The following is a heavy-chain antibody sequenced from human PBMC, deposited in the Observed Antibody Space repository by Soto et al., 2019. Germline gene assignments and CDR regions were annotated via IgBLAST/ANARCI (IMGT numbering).Heavy chain of an antibody. CDR1: GASISSGHYY. D-gene: IGHD3-16*01. J-gene: IGHJ4*02. Sequence: SETLSLTCSVSGASISSGHYYWTWIRQHPGKGLEWIGSIYNTGSTSYNPSLTSRLSISVDTSKTQFSLRLRSVTSADTAVYYCARGDSQVSSVFDYWGQGVLVTVSS. CDR3: ARGDSQVSSVFDY. V-gene: IGHV4-31*03. CDR2: IYNTGST.